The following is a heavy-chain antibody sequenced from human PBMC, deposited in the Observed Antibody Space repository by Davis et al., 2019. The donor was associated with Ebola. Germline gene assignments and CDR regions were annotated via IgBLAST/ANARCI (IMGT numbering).Heavy chain of an antibody. V-gene: IGHV1-2*02. CDR1: GYTLTGYY. D-gene: IGHD3-10*01. J-gene: IGHJ4*02. CDR2: INPHSGGT. Sequence: AASVKVSCKASGYTLTGYYLHWVRQAPGQGLEWMGWINPHSGGTNFAQKFQDRVTMTRDTSINTAYMELHSLTSDDMAVYYCARRNTVVRGIISYFDYWGQGTLVTVSS. CDR3: ARRNTVVRGIISYFDY.